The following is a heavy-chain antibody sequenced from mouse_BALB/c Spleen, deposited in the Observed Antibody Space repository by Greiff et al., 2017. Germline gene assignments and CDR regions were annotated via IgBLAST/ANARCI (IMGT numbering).Heavy chain of an antibody. Sequence: EVKLVESGGGLVQPGGSLKLSCAASGFTFSSYAMSWVRQSPEKRLEWVAEISSGGSYTYYPDTVTGRFTISRDNAKNTLYLEMSSLRSEDTAMYYCARDQEGTTRAMDYWGQGTSVTVSS. D-gene: IGHD1-1*01. CDR3: ARDQEGTTRAMDY. V-gene: IGHV5-9-4*01. CDR1: GFTFSSYA. CDR2: ISSGGSYT. J-gene: IGHJ4*01.